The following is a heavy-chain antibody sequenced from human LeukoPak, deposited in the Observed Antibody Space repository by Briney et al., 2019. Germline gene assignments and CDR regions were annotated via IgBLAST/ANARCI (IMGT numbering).Heavy chain of an antibody. CDR2: IKGDGSEK. CDR1: GFTLSGYF. D-gene: IGHD3-22*01. CDR3: ARDRGWRSSGYYLYYFDF. V-gene: IGHV3-7*01. Sequence: PGGSLRLSCAASGFTLSGYFMSWVRQAPGEGLEWVASIKGDGSEKYYVDSVKGRFTISRDNAKNSLYLQMNSLRAEDMAVYYCARDRGWRSSGYYLYYFDFWGQGTLVTVSS. J-gene: IGHJ4*02.